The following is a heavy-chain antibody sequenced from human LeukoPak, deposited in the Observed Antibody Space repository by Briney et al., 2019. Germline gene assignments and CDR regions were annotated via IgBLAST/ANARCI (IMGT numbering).Heavy chain of an antibody. J-gene: IGHJ3*02. CDR3: ARRRDERGYKDIFDI. Sequence: PSETLSLTCTVSGGSISSYYWSWIRQPPGKGLEWIGYIYYSGYTNYNPSLKSRVTISVDTSKNQFSLKLSSVTAADTAMYYCARRRDERGYKDIFDIWGQGTMVTVSS. CDR2: IYYSGYT. V-gene: IGHV4-59*01. D-gene: IGHD5-18*01. CDR1: GGSISSYY.